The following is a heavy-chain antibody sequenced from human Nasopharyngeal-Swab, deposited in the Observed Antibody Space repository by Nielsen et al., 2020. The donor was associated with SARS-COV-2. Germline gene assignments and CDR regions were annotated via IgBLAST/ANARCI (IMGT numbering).Heavy chain of an antibody. CDR1: GCSISSYY. V-gene: IGHV4-4*07. CDR3: ARDLPYDFWSGYPNWFDP. CDR2: IYTSGST. Sequence: SDTLSLTCTVSGCSISSYYWSWIRQPAGKGLEWIGRIYTSGSTNYNPSLKSRVNMSVDTSKNQFSLKLSSVTAADTAVYYCARDLPYDFWSGYPNWFDPWGQGTLVTVSS. D-gene: IGHD3-3*01. J-gene: IGHJ5*02.